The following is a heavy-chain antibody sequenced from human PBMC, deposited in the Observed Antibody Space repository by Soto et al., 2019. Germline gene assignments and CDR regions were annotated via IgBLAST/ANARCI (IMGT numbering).Heavy chain of an antibody. Sequence: EVQVVESGGGLVKPGGSLRLSCAASGFTFSSYSMNWVRQAPGKGLEWVSSISSSSSSIYYADSVKGRFTISRDNAKNSLYLQMNSRGAEDTAVYYCARVLRGDCSGSGSYYLYGMDVWGRGTTVTVSS. J-gene: IGHJ6*02. V-gene: IGHV3-21*01. CDR3: ARVLRGDCSGSGSYYLYGMDV. CDR2: ISSSSSSI. CDR1: GFTFSSYS. D-gene: IGHD3-10*01.